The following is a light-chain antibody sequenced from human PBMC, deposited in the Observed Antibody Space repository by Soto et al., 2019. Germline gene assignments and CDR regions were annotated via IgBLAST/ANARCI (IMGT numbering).Light chain of an antibody. Sequence: DIQMTQSPSSLSASVGDRVTITCRGSQSVSSYLNWYQQKPGKAPKLLMYAASSLQSGVPSRFGGSGSGTDFTLTISSLQPEDFATYYCQQSYSTPRTFGQGTKVEIK. V-gene: IGKV1-39*01. CDR3: QQSYSTPRT. CDR1: QSVSSY. CDR2: AAS. J-gene: IGKJ1*01.